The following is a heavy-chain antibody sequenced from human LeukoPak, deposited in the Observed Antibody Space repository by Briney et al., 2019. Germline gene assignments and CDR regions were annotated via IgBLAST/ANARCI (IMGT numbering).Heavy chain of an antibody. D-gene: IGHD6-25*01. V-gene: IGHV4-59*01. CDR1: GGSISPYY. CDR3: ARAETLAAIYFDF. Sequence: SETLSLTCILSGGSISPYYWSWFRQPPGKGLGWIGYIFHSGITTYNPSLKSRVTISLDSYKNQFFLRLTSVTDADTAMYYCARAETLAAIYFDFWGQGSLVTVSS. J-gene: IGHJ4*02. CDR2: IFHSGIT.